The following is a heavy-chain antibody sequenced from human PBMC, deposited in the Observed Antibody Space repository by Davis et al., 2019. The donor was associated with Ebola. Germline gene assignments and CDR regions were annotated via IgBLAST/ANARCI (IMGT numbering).Heavy chain of an antibody. CDR1: GFTFSSYG. CDR2: ISYDGSNK. J-gene: IGHJ4*02. CDR3: ARHPGGNLAPLDY. Sequence: GESLKISCAASGFTFSSYGMHWVRQAPGKGLEWVAVISYDGSNKYYADSVKGRFTISRDNSKNTLYLQMNSLRAEDTAVYYCARHPGGNLAPLDYWGQGALVPVSS. V-gene: IGHV3-30*03. D-gene: IGHD4-23*01.